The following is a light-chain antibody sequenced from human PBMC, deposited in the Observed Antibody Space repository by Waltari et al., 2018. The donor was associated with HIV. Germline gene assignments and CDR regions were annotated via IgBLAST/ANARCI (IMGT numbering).Light chain of an antibody. CDR3: QHLDSYPS. CDR1: RDIKSY. J-gene: IGKJ4*01. Sequence: DIKLTQPPYFLSASIGDIATITCRASRDIKSYFAWYQQRPETAPNLLPFASSTLHSGVPSRFSGSGSGTEFTLTITSLQPEDFATYFCQHLDSYPSFGAGTRVEIK. CDR2: ASS. V-gene: IGKV1-9*01.